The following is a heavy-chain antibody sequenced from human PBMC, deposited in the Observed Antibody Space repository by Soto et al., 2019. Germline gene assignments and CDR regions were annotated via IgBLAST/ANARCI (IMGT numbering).Heavy chain of an antibody. V-gene: IGHV1-69*02. D-gene: IGHD4-4*01. CDR1: GGTFSSYT. J-gene: IGHJ6*02. CDR3: SSCHYSPVPLVTSYRMDV. CDR2: IIPILGIA. Sequence: QVQLVQSGAEVKKPGSSVKVSCKASGGTFSSYTISWVRQAPGQGLEWMGRIIPILGIANYAQKFQVRVTITADKSTSTAYMELSSLRSADTAVYYCSSCHYSPVPLVTSYRMDVWGQGTTVTVSS.